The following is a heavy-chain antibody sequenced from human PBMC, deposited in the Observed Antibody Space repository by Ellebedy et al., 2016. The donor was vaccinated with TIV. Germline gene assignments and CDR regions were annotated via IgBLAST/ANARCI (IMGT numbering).Heavy chain of an antibody. CDR1: GYTFTTNY. CDR2: IDPSDGGP. D-gene: IGHD4-23*01. CDR3: ERGRYGGNEGFDP. V-gene: IGHV1-46*01. Sequence: AASVKVSCKASGYTFTTNYIHWVRQAPGQGLEWMGIIDPSDGGPTYAQSFQGRVTMTSATSTNTVYMELSSLRTEDTAVYYCERGRYGGNEGFDPWGQGTLVTVSS. J-gene: IGHJ5*02.